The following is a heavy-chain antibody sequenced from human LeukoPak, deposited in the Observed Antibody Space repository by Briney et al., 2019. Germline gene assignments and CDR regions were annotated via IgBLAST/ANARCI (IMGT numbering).Heavy chain of an antibody. CDR2: ISAYNGNT. CDR1: GYTFTSYG. V-gene: IGHV1-18*01. D-gene: IGHD3-16*02. Sequence: ASVKVSCKASGYTFTSYGISWVRQAPGQGLEWMGWISAYNGNTNYAQKLQGRVTMTTDTSTSTAYMELRSLRSDDTAVYYCARGSPPEWVDYVWGSYRSSWAFDIWGQGTMVTVSS. J-gene: IGHJ3*02. CDR3: ARGSPPEWVDYVWGSYRSSWAFDI.